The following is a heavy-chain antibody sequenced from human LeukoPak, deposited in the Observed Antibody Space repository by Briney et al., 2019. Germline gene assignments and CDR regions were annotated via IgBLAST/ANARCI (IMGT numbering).Heavy chain of an antibody. V-gene: IGHV3-30*03. CDR1: GFTFSSYG. CDR2: ISFDGTIK. Sequence: GRSMRLCCAASGFTFSSYGIHWVRQAPGKGLEWVAVISFDGTIKYYADSVKGRFTSSRDNSKNTLNLQMNSLRVEDTAVYYCARGLIRTGTSPRSKMDVWGKGTTVTVSS. J-gene: IGHJ6*04. CDR3: ARGLIRTGTSPRSKMDV. D-gene: IGHD1/OR15-1a*01.